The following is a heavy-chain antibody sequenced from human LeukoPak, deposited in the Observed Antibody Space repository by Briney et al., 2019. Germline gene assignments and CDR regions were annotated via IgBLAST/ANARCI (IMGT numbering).Heavy chain of an antibody. CDR2: IKGDGSKK. CDR1: GFTFSSYS. J-gene: IGHJ4*02. V-gene: IGHV3-7*01. CDR3: ARDTLNTIDY. Sequence: GGSLRLSCAASGFTFSSYSMTWVRQAPGKGLEWVANIKGDGSKKHSADSVKGRFTISRDNAKNSLYLQMNSLRAEDTAVYFCARDTLNTIDYWGLGTLVTVSS. D-gene: IGHD2-8*01.